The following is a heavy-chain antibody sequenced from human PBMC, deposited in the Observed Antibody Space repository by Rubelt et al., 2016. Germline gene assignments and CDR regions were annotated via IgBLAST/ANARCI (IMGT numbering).Heavy chain of an antibody. CDR2: IYYSGNV. V-gene: IGHV4-59*08. J-gene: IGHJ4*02. D-gene: IGHD3-16*01. CDR1: GGSISNYY. Sequence: ESGPGLVKPSETLSLTCTVSGGSISNYYWSWIRQPPGDGLEWIGYIYYSGNVKYNPSLKSRVTISLDTSKNQFSLNLSSVTAADTAAYYCATGLQAQRSFDYWGQGTLVTVSS. CDR3: ATGLQAQRSFDY.